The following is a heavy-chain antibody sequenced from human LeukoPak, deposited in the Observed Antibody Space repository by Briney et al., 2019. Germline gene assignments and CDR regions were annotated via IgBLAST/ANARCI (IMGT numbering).Heavy chain of an antibody. V-gene: IGHV1-18*01. CDR3: AREVVVVAASPNFDY. CDR2: ISAYNGHT. J-gene: IGHJ4*02. CDR1: GYTFTNYG. Sequence: ASVKVSCKASGYTFTNYGISRVRQAPGQGLEWMGWISAYNGHTNYAQKLQGRVTMTTDTSTSTAYMELRSLRSDDTAVYYCAREVVVVAASPNFDYWGQGTLVTVSS. D-gene: IGHD2-15*01.